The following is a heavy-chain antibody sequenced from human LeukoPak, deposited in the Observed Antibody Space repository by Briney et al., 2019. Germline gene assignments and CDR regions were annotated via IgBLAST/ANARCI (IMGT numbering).Heavy chain of an antibody. CDR3: ATKDGGYVGYFDY. D-gene: IGHD5-12*01. CDR1: GFTFSRAW. Sequence: GGSLRLSCAASGFTFSRAWMSWVRQAPGKGLEWVANIKEDGSEDYYADSVKGRFAISKDNAKNLLYLQMNSLRAEDTAVYYCATKDGGYVGYFDYWGQGTLVTVSS. J-gene: IGHJ4*02. CDR2: IKEDGSED. V-gene: IGHV3-7*01.